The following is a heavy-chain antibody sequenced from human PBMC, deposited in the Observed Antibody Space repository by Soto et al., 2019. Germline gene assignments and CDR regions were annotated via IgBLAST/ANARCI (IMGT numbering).Heavy chain of an antibody. D-gene: IGHD6-19*01. J-gene: IGHJ6*02. CDR1: GFTFSSYL. CDR3: ARVPATRRAVPGTDGYNYYHGMDV. V-gene: IGHV3-74*01. CDR2: ISSDGSSI. Sequence: EVQLVESGGGLIQRGGSLRLSCAASGFTFSSYLMHWVRQAPGKGLVWVSRISSDGSSIIDADFVKGRFTVSRDNAKNTLYLQMNSLRDEDTAVYYCARVPATRRAVPGTDGYNYYHGMDVWGQGTTVTVSS.